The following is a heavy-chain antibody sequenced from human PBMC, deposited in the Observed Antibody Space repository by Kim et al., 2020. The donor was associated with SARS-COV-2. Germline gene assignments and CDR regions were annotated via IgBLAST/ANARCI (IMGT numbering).Heavy chain of an antibody. CDR1: GFTFSAFA. Sequence: GGSLRLSCAASGFTFSAFAMTWVRQAPGKGLDWVSTFTAGGSIFYADSVKGRFTISRDNSKNTVYLQMNSLRAEDTAIYYCAKDFRMGAEYFFDCWGQGTLVTVSS. D-gene: IGHD1-26*01. V-gene: IGHV3-23*01. CDR2: FTAGGSI. J-gene: IGHJ4*02. CDR3: AKDFRMGAEYFFDC.